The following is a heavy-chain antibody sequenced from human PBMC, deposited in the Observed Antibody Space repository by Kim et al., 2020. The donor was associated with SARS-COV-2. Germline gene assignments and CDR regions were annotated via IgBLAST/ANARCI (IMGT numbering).Heavy chain of an antibody. Sequence: GGSLRLSCAASGFTFSSYSMNWVRQAPGKGLEWVSSISSSSSYIYYADSVKGRFTISRDNAKNSLYLQMNSLRAEDTAVYYCARDQHGRDGYSRNDYWGQGTLVTVSS. D-gene: IGHD5-18*01. J-gene: IGHJ4*02. CDR1: GFTFSSYS. CDR3: ARDQHGRDGYSRNDY. V-gene: IGHV3-21*01. CDR2: ISSSSSYI.